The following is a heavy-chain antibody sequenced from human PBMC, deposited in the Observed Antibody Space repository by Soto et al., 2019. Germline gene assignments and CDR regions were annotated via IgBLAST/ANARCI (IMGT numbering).Heavy chain of an antibody. CDR2: IDPSDAYS. Sequence: GESLKISCQASGYSFTNYWITWMRQTPGKGLECMGMIDPSDAYSNYSPSFQGHVTMSVDKSISSAYLQFSSLKASDTAMYYCARHRDILSGYSAADNWGQGTQVTVSS. V-gene: IGHV5-10-1*01. J-gene: IGHJ4*02. CDR3: ARHRDILSGYSAADN. CDR1: GYSFTNYW. D-gene: IGHD3-9*01.